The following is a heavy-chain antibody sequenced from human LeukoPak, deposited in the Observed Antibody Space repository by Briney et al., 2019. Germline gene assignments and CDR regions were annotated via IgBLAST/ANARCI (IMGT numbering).Heavy chain of an antibody. D-gene: IGHD6-13*01. J-gene: IGHJ4*02. Sequence: ASVKVSCKASGGTFSSYAISWVRQAPGQGLEWMGWMNPNSGNTGYAQRFQGRVTMTRNTSISTAYMELSSLRSEDTAVYYCARGGLEGYSSSWYVVDYWGQGTLVTVSS. CDR3: ARGGLEGYSSSWYVVDY. CDR1: GGTFSSYA. CDR2: MNPNSGNT. V-gene: IGHV1-8*02.